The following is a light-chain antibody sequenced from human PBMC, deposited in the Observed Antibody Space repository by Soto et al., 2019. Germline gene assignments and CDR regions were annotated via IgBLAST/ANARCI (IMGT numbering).Light chain of an antibody. CDR2: DVS. Sequence: QSVLTQPRSVSGSPGQSVTISCTRTSSDVGGYNYVSWYQQHPGKAPKFIIYDVSKRPSGVPDRFSGSKSGNTASLTISGLQAEDEADYYCCSYAGSYTLIFGGGTKLTVL. CDR3: CSYAGSYTLI. V-gene: IGLV2-11*01. CDR1: SSDVGGYNY. J-gene: IGLJ2*01.